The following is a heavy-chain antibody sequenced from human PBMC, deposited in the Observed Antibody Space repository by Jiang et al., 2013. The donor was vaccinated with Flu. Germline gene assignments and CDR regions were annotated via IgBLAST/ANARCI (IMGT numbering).Heavy chain of an antibody. V-gene: IGHV3-74*01. CDR1: GFTFSSYW. CDR3: ARDFSATSSFDI. J-gene: IGHJ3*02. CDR2: ISTNGRST. Sequence: PGGSLRLSCAASGFTFSSYWMHWVRQAPGKGLVWVSRISTNGRSTSYADSVKGRFTVSRDNAKNTVYLQMNSLRAEDTAVYYCARDFSATSSFDIWGQGTMVTVSS. D-gene: IGHD3-3*01.